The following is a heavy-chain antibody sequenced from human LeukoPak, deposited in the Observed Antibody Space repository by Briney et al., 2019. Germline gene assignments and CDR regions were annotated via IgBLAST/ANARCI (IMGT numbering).Heavy chain of an antibody. CDR1: GGSISSYY. CDR3: AREVRAAAVYYYYYYMDV. CDR2: IYYSGST. V-gene: IGHV4-59*12. J-gene: IGHJ6*03. D-gene: IGHD6-13*01. Sequence: SETLSLTCTVSGGSISSYYWSWIRQPPGKGLEWIGYIYYSGSTNYNPSLKSRVTISVDTSKNQFSLKLSSVTAADTAVYYCAREVRAAAVYYYYYYMDVWGKGTTVTISS.